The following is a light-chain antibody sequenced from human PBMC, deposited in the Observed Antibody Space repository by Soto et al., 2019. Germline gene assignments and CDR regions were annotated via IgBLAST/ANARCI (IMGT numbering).Light chain of an antibody. CDR2: GSS. Sequence: EIVLTQSPGTLSLSPGERATLSCRASQSIGNNYLAWYQQKPGQAPRLLIDGSSTRATGIPDRFSGSGSGTDFTLTISRLDPEDFAVYYCEQFRTSVTFGQGTKVDIK. V-gene: IGKV3-20*01. CDR1: QSIGNNY. CDR3: EQFRTSVT. J-gene: IGKJ1*01.